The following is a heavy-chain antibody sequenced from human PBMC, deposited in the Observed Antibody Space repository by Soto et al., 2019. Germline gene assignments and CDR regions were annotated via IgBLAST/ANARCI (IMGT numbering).Heavy chain of an antibody. CDR3: AKTPGYCASTSCYTFDY. Sequence: EVQLLESGGDLVQPGGSLRLSCAASGFTFSNYAMSWVRQAPGKGLEWVSAISGSGGSTYYADSVKGRFTISRDTSKNTLYLQMDSLRAEDTTLYYCAKTPGYCASTSCYTFDYWGQGTLVTVSS. D-gene: IGHD2-2*02. CDR2: ISGSGGST. J-gene: IGHJ4*02. CDR1: GFTFSNYA. V-gene: IGHV3-23*01.